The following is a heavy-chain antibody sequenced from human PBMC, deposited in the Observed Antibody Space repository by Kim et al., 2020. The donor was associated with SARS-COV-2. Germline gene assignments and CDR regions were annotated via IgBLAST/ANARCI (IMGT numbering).Heavy chain of an antibody. CDR3: ARVRAAAGIVIYYYGMDV. CDR1: GFTFSSYA. J-gene: IGHJ6*02. D-gene: IGHD6-13*01. V-gene: IGHV3-30*04. CDR2: ISYDGSNK. Sequence: GGSLRLSCAASGFTFSSYAMHWVRQAPGKGLEWVAVISYDGSNKYYADSVKGRFTISRDNSKNTLYPQMNSLRAEDTAVYYCARVRAAAGIVIYYYGMDVWGQGTTVTVSS.